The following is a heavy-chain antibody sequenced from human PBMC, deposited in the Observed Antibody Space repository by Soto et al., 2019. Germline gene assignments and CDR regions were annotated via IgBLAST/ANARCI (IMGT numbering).Heavy chain of an antibody. Sequence: GAPVKISCMAPGSTFSSSPMHWGRQAPGQGRARLGWINAGNGATHCFQKFQGRVTITRDTSENTAYMEQSSLTSEDTAVFYCAREWTHNDSCGPGDYWGQGTLVTVST. CDR3: AREWTHNDSCGPGDY. J-gene: IGHJ4*02. CDR1: GSTFSSSP. D-gene: IGHD5-18*01. V-gene: IGHV1-3*01. CDR2: INAGNGAT.